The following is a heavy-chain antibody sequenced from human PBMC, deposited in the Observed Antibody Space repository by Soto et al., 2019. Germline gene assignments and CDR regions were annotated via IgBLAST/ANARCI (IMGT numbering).Heavy chain of an antibody. J-gene: IGHJ4*02. V-gene: IGHV3-23*01. Sequence: EVQLLESGGGLVQPGGSLRLSCAASGLTFSGYGMSWVRQAPGTGLEWVSAISGSGSTTYYGDTVKGRFTISRDDSKNILFLQMNSLRAEDTAGYYRVTRSRGLQSSPPRLDSWGQGTLVTVSS. CDR1: GLTFSGYG. CDR3: VTRSRGLQSSPPRLDS. D-gene: IGHD4-4*01. CDR2: ISGSGSTT.